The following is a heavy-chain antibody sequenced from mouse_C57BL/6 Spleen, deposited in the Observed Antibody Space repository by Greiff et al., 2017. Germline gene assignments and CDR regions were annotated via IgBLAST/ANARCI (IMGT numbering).Heavy chain of an antibody. Sequence: VQLQQSGPELVKPGASVKISCKASGYTFTDYYINWVKQRPGQGLEWIGWIFPGSGSTYYNEKFKGKATLTVDKSSSTAYMLLSSLTSEDSAVYFVARPVGRSYNFDYWGQGTTLTVSS. CDR3: ARPVGRSYNFDY. CDR2: IFPGSGST. D-gene: IGHD1-1*01. V-gene: IGHV1-75*01. J-gene: IGHJ2*01. CDR1: GYTFTDYY.